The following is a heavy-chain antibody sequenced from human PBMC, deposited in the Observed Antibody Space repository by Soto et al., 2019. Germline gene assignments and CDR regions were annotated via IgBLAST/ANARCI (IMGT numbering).Heavy chain of an antibody. CDR1: GGSISSYY. D-gene: IGHD2-2*01. CDR2: VSDSGST. Sequence: PSETLSLTCTVSGGSISSYYWSWIRQSPGKGLQWIGNVSDSGSTNYNPSLKSRVTISVDTSKNQFSLMLRSVDAADSAVYYCARPLVPAARLYYYYGMDVWGQGTTVTVSS. CDR3: ARPLVPAARLYYYYGMDV. V-gene: IGHV4-59*01. J-gene: IGHJ6*02.